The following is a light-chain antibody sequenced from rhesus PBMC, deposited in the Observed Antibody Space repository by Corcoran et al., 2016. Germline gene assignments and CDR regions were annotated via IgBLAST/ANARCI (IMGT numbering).Light chain of an antibody. CDR2: SAS. CDR1: QDVYKD. J-gene: IGKJ3*01. V-gene: IGKV1-94*01. CDR3: QQDSSPPFT. Sequence: DIQMSQSPSSLSASVGDRVTVSCRASQDVYKDVNWFQQKPGKAPTLLIFSASRLRTGVSSRFSAGGSGTDFTLTISGLQPEDVATYYCQQDSSPPFTFGPGTKLDIK.